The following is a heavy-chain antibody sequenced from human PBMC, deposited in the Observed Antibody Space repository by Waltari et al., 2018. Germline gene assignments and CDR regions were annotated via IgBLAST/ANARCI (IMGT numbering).Heavy chain of an antibody. CDR3: AKDRTGPYSITALDS. J-gene: IGHJ4*02. V-gene: IGHV3-23*01. Sequence: EVQLLESGGGLIQPGGSLRLSCAASGFTFSSYVMSWVRQAPGKGREWVSAISGSGGTTYHADSVKGRFTISRDNSKNTVYLQMNSLRAEDTAVYYCAKDRTGPYSITALDSWGQGTLVTVSS. CDR1: GFTFSSYV. CDR2: ISGSGGTT. D-gene: IGHD4-4*01.